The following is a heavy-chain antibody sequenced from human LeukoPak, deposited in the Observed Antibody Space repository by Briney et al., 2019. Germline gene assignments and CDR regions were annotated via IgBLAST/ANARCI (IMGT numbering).Heavy chain of an antibody. V-gene: IGHV3-9*01. CDR1: GFTFDDYA. CDR3: AKGRDKYQLLSTNWFDP. Sequence: PGGSLRLSCAASGFTFDDYAMHWVRQAPGKGLEWVSGISWNSGSIGYADSVKGRFTISRDNAKNSLYLQMNSLRAEDTALYYCAKGRDKYQLLSTNWFDPWGQGTLVTVSS. CDR2: ISWNSGSI. J-gene: IGHJ5*02. D-gene: IGHD2-2*01.